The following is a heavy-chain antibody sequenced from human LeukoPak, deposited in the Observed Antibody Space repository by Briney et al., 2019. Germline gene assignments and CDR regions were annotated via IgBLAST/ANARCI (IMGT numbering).Heavy chain of an antibody. J-gene: IGHJ4*02. CDR3: AKDADIVGAAYFDY. Sequence: GGSLRPSCAASGFTFSSHAMSWVRQAPGKGLEWVSAISGSGGSTYYADSVKGRFTISRDNSKNTLYLQMNSLRAEDTAVYYCAKDADIVGAAYFDYWGQGALVTVSS. CDR1: GFTFSSHA. CDR2: ISGSGGST. D-gene: IGHD1-26*01. V-gene: IGHV3-23*01.